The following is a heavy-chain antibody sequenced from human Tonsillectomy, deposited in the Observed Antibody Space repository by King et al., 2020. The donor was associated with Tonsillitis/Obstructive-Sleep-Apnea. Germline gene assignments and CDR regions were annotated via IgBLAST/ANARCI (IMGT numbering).Heavy chain of an antibody. Sequence: HVQLVESGAEVKKPGASVKVSCKASGYTFTNYGISWVRQAPGQGLEWMGWISAYNGNTNYAQKLQGRVTMTTDTSTSTAYMEVRSLRSDDTAVYYCARDSMSHYFDSSAYYTFDYWGQGTLVTVSS. V-gene: IGHV1-18*01. CDR2: ISAYNGNT. D-gene: IGHD3-22*01. CDR3: ARDSMSHYFDSSAYYTFDY. J-gene: IGHJ4*02. CDR1: GYTFTNYG.